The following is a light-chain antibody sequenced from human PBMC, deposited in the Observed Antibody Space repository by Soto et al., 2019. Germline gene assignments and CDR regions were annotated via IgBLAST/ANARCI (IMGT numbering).Light chain of an antibody. Sequence: QAVVTQPPSLSGAPGQSVTISCTGSSSNIGANYDVHWYQQIPGRAPKVLIYDNNNRPSGVPDRFSGSKSGTSASLAITGLQAEDEADYYCQSYDSGLTGVVFGGGTKLTVL. CDR3: QSYDSGLTGVV. J-gene: IGLJ2*01. CDR1: SSNIGANYD. V-gene: IGLV1-40*01. CDR2: DNN.